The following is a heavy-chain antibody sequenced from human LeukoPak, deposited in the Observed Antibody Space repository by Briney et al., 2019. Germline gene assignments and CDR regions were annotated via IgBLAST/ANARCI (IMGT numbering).Heavy chain of an antibody. CDR3: ARWKNDYGDSYDAFDI. CDR2: IIPIFGTA. Sequence: SVKVSCKASGGTFSSYAISWVRQAPGQGLEWMGRIIPIFGTANYAQKLQGRVTITTDETTSTAYMELSSVRSEDTAVYYYARWKNDYGDSYDAFDIWGQGTMVTVSS. D-gene: IGHD4-17*01. J-gene: IGHJ3*02. V-gene: IGHV1-69*05. CDR1: GGTFSSYA.